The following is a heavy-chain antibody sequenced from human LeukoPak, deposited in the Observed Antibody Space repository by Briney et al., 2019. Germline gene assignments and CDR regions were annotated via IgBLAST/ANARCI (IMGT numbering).Heavy chain of an antibody. CDR1: GGSFSGYY. CDR3: ARGTSGYDYYDSSGYYSFDY. Sequence: SETLSLTCAVYGGSFSGYYWSWIRQPPGKGLERIGEINHSGSTNYNPSLKSRVTISVDTSKNQFSLKLSSVTAADTAVYYCARGTSGYDYYDSSGYYSFDYWGQGTLVTVSS. V-gene: IGHV4-34*01. J-gene: IGHJ4*02. CDR2: INHSGST. D-gene: IGHD3-22*01.